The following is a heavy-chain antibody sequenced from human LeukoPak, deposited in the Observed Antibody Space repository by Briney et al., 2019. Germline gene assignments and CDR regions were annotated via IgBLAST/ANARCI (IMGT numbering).Heavy chain of an antibody. CDR2: ISSSSSTI. V-gene: IGHV3-48*01. D-gene: IGHD5-12*01. CDR1: GFTFSSYS. CDR3: ARGPGYSGSGSRDY. J-gene: IGHJ4*02. Sequence: GGSLRLSCAASGFTFSSYSMNWVRQAPGKGLEWVSYISSSSSTIYYADSVKGRFTISRDNAKNSLYLQMNSLRAEDTAVYYCARGPGYSGSGSRDYWGQGTLVTVSS.